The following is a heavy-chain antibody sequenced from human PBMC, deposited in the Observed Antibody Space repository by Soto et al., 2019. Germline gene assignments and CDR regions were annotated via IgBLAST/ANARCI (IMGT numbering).Heavy chain of an antibody. Sequence: PSETLSLTCAVYGGSFSGYYWSWIRQPPGKGLEWIGEINHSGSTNYNPSLKSRVTISVDTSKNQFSLKLSSVTAADTAVYYCAGEMTTVTTNAFDIWGQGTMVTVSS. D-gene: IGHD4-17*01. CDR1: GGSFSGYY. V-gene: IGHV4-34*01. J-gene: IGHJ3*02. CDR3: AGEMTTVTTNAFDI. CDR2: INHSGST.